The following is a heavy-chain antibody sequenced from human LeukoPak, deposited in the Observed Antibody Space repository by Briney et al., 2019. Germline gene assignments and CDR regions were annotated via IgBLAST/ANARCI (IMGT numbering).Heavy chain of an antibody. CDR1: GFTSSAYD. CDR3: VRAAMPYIINGRRFDY. V-gene: IGHV3-13*04. J-gene: IGHJ4*02. Sequence: PGGSLRLSCAASGFTSSAYDMHWVRQITGGGLEWVSTSGTVGDTFYSDSVKGRLTISRENAKNSVHLQMNSLRVEDSAIYFCVRAAMPYIINGRRFDYWGQGTLVTVSS. D-gene: IGHD2-2*01. CDR2: SGTVGDT.